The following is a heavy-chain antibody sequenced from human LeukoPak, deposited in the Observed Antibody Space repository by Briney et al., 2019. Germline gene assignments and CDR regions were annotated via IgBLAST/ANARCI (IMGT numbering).Heavy chain of an antibody. Sequence: GGSLRLSCAASGFTFSDYYMSWIRQAPGKGLEWVSYISSSGSTIYYADSVKGRFTISRDNAKNSLYLQMNSLRAEDTAVYYCARVPDYDFWSGVDFDYWGQGTLVTVSS. D-gene: IGHD3-3*01. CDR2: ISSSGSTI. CDR3: ARVPDYDFWSGVDFDY. J-gene: IGHJ4*02. V-gene: IGHV3-11*04. CDR1: GFTFSDYY.